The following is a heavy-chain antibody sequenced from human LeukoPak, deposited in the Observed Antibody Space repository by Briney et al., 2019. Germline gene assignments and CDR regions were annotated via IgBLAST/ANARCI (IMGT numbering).Heavy chain of an antibody. CDR2: ISYDGSNK. J-gene: IGHJ4*02. CDR3: ARGFTSPDY. CDR1: GFTFSSYA. Sequence: GGSLRLSCAASGFTFSSYAMHWVRQAPGKGLEWVAVISYDGSNKYYADSVKGRFTISRDNSKNTLHLQMNSLRAEDTAVYYCARGFTSPDYWGQGTLVTVSS. V-gene: IGHV3-30*04.